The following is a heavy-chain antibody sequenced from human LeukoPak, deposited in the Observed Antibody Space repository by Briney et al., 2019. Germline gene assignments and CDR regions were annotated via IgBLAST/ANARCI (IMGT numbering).Heavy chain of an antibody. CDR3: AGGHSSGYFGDLDY. CDR1: GGSISSSSYY. V-gene: IGHV4-39*07. CDR2: IYYSGST. Sequence: SETLSLTCTVSGGSISSSSYYWGWIRQPPGKGLEWIGSIYYSGSTNYNPSPKSRVTISVDTSKNQFSLKLSSVTAADTAVYYCAGGHSSGYFGDLDYWGQGTLVTVSS. J-gene: IGHJ4*02. D-gene: IGHD3-22*01.